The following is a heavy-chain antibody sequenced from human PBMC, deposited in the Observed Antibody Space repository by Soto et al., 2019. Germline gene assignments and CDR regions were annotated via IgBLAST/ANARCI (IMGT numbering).Heavy chain of an antibody. CDR1: GGSISSGDYY. CDR2: IYYSGST. CDR3: ARDGADIVLVPAARGDAFDI. Sequence: SETLSLTCTVSGGSISSGDYYWIWIRQPPGKGLEWIGYIYYSGSTYYNPSLKSRVTISVDTSKNQFSLKLSSVTAADTAVYYCARDGADIVLVPAARGDAFDIWGQGTMVTVS. V-gene: IGHV4-30-4*01. J-gene: IGHJ3*02. D-gene: IGHD2-2*01.